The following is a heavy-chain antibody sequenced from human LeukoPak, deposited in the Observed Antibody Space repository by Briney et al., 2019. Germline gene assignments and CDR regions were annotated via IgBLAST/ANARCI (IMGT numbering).Heavy chain of an antibody. Sequence: PSETLSLTCTVSGGSISSYYWSWIRQPPGKGLEWIGYIYYSGSTNYNPSLKSRVTKSVDTSKNQFSLKLSSVTAADTAVYYCARVWFRHYYMDVWGKGTTVTVSS. CDR1: GGSISSYY. CDR3: ARVWFRHYYMDV. CDR2: IYYSGST. D-gene: IGHD3-10*01. J-gene: IGHJ6*03. V-gene: IGHV4-59*01.